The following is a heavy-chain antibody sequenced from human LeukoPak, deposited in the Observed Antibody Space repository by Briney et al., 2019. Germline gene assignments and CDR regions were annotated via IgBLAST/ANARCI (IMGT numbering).Heavy chain of an antibody. J-gene: IGHJ4*02. CDR2: IKQDGSDK. CDR1: GFTFSSYW. Sequence: GGSLRLSCAASGFTFSSYWMTWVRQAPGKGLEWVANIKQDGSDKYYVDSVKGRFTISRDNTKNSLYLQMNSLRAEDTAVYYCARGSFGDLQHRQDYWGQGTLVTVSS. V-gene: IGHV3-7*01. CDR3: ARGSFGDLQHRQDY. D-gene: IGHD4-17*01.